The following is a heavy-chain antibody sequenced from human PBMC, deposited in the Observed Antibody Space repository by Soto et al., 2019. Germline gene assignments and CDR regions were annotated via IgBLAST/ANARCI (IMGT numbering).Heavy chain of an antibody. V-gene: IGHV3-49*04. CDR3: TREGAYTSPPYYYFYAMDV. J-gene: IGHJ6*01. Sequence: GGSLRLSCKGSGFTFRDYAISWVRQAPGKGLQWVGFMRAKAFGGTTEYATFVKGRFTISRDDSKSVAYLQMNSLETEDTAVYYCTREGAYTSPPYYYFYAMDVWGQGARVTVSS. CDR2: MRAKAFGGTT. CDR1: GFTFRDYA. D-gene: IGHD2-2*01.